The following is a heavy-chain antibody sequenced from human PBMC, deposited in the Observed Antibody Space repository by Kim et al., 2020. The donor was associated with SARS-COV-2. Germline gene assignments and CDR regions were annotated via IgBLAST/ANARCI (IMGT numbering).Heavy chain of an antibody. J-gene: IGHJ6*02. CDR2: ISYDGSNK. D-gene: IGHD5-18*01. CDR3: ARGEVVYMYGYTAHYYYYGMVV. CDR1: GFTSSSYA. V-gene: IGHV3-30*04. Sequence: GGSLRLSCAASGFTSSSYAMHWVRQAQGKGLEWVADISYDGSNKYYADSVKGRFTISRDNSKNTLYLQMNSLRDEDTAVYYCARGEVVYMYGYTAHYYYYGMVVWGRATTVTVSS.